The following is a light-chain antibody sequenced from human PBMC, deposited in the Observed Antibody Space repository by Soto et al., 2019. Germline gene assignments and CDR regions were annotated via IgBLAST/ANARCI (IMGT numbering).Light chain of an antibody. J-gene: IGKJ1*01. CDR1: QSVSSN. CDR3: QQYKNWPPCT. Sequence: EIVMTQSPATLSVSPGERATLSCRASQSVSSNLAWYQQKPGQAPRLLIYGASTRATGIPARFSGSGSGTEFTLTISSLQSEDFAVYYCQQYKNWPPCTFGQGTKVESK. V-gene: IGKV3-15*01. CDR2: GAS.